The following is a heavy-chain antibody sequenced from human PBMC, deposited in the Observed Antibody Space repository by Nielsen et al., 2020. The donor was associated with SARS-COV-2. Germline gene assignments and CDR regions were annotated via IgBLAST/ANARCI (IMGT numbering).Heavy chain of an antibody. CDR1: GFTFSSFE. V-gene: IGHV3-48*03. CDR3: ARLQSSSWYFDL. Sequence: GGSLRLSCAASGFTFSSFEMNWVRQAPGKGLEWISYISRSGGIIYYADSVKGRFTISRDNSKNTLYLQMNSLRAEDTAVYYCARLQSSSWYFDLWGRGTLVTVSS. D-gene: IGHD6-13*01. J-gene: IGHJ2*01. CDR2: ISRSGGII.